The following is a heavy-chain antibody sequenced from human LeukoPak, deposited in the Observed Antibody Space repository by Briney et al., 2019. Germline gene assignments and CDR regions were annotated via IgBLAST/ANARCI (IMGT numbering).Heavy chain of an antibody. CDR2: IKQDGSEK. D-gene: IGHD2-15*01. CDR3: ARAEDNDY. V-gene: IGHV3-7*03. Sequence: GGSLRLSCAASGFAYRSYLMSWVRQAPGKGLEWVANIKQDGSEKYYVDSVKGRFTISRDNATNLVYLQMNSLRAEDTAVYYCARAEDNDYWGQGTLVTVPS. CDR1: GFAYRSYL. J-gene: IGHJ4*02.